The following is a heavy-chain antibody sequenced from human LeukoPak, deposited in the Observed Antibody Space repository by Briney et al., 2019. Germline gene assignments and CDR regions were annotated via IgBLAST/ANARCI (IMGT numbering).Heavy chain of an antibody. J-gene: IGHJ3*01. CDR3: ERGVISTDAFDV. CDR2: IYYSGST. V-gene: IGHV4-59*01. Sequence: SETLSLTCTVSGDSISSYYWSWIRQPPGKGLEWIGYIYYSGSTIYNPSLKGRVTMSLDTSKDQFSLKLRSVTAAETAVYYCERGVISTDAFDVWGQGTMVTVSS. D-gene: IGHD3-3*02. CDR1: GDSISSYY.